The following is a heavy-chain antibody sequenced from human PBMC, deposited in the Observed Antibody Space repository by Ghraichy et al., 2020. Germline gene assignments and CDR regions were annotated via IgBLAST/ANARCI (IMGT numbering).Heavy chain of an antibody. D-gene: IGHD6-19*01. J-gene: IGHJ4*02. CDR2: ISSSSSTI. CDR3: ARDRYSSGWEEFDY. V-gene: IGHV3-48*02. Sequence: GGSLRLSCAASGFTFSSYSMNWVRQAPGKGLEWVSYISSSSSTIYYADSVKGRFTISRDNAKNSLYLQMNSLRDEDTAVYYCARDRYSSGWEEFDYWGQGTLVTVSS. CDR1: GFTFSSYS.